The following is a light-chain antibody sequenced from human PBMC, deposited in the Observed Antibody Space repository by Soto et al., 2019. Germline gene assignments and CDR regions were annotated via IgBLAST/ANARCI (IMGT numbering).Light chain of an antibody. V-gene: IGLV1-51*01. CDR3: GTWDSSLSAV. J-gene: IGLJ7*01. CDR2: DNN. Sequence: QSVLTQPPSVSAAPGQTVTISCSGSSSNIGNNYVSWYQQFPGTAPKLLIYDNNKRPSGIPDRFSGSKSGTSATLGITGLQTGDEADYYCGTWDSSLSAVFGGGTQLTVL. CDR1: SSNIGNNY.